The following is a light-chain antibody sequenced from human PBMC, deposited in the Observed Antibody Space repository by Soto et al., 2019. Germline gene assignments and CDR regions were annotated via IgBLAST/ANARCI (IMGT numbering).Light chain of an antibody. CDR1: QSIRNE. CDR2: DAF. J-gene: IGKJ1*01. V-gene: IGKV1-39*01. Sequence: DIQMTQSPSSLSASVGDRVTITCRASQSIRNELNWYQQRPGKAPRLLIYDAFNLQSGVPSRFSGSVSATDITLTISSLQPGDSAIYYCQQSFTTPWTFGQGTKVEI. CDR3: QQSFTTPWT.